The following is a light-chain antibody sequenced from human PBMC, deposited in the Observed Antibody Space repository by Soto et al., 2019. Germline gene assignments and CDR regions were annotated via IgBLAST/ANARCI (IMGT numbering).Light chain of an antibody. J-gene: IGLJ2*01. CDR3: SSYGGGNTVV. Sequence: QSALTQPPSASGSPGQSVTISCTGTSSDVGGYNYVSWYQQHPGKAPKLMIYEVSKRPSGVPDRFSGSKSGNTASLTVSGLQADDEADNYCSSYGGGNTVVFGGGTKVTVL. CDR1: SSDVGGYNY. CDR2: EVS. V-gene: IGLV2-8*01.